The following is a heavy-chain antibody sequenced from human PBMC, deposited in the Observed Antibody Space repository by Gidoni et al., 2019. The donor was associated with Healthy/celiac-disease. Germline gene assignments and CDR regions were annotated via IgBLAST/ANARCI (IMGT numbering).Heavy chain of an antibody. J-gene: IGHJ4*02. CDR1: GGSFSGYY. CDR2: INHSGIT. CDR3: ARRRMFDY. V-gene: IGHV4-34*01. Sequence: QVQLQQWGAGLLKPSETLSRTCAVYGGSFSGYYWSWIRQPPGKGLEWVGEINHSGITNYNPSLKSRVTLSVDTSKNQFSLKLSSVTAADTAVYYCARRRMFDYWGQGTLVTVSS.